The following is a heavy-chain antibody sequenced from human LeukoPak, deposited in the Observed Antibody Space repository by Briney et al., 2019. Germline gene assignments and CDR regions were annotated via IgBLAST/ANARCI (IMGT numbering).Heavy chain of an antibody. D-gene: IGHD3-22*01. CDR2: IWYVGSNK. Sequence: GRSLRLSCAASGFTFSSYGMHWVRQAPGKGLGWVAVIWYVGSNKYYAGPVKVRFTIYRNNSKNTLYLQMTSLRADDTAVYYCARDSPFDDSSGVGNAFDIWGQETMVSVSS. J-gene: IGHJ3*02. CDR1: GFTFSSYG. V-gene: IGHV3-33*01. CDR3: ARDSPFDDSSGVGNAFDI.